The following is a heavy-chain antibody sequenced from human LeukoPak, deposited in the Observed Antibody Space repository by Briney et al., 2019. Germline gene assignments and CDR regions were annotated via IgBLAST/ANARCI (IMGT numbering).Heavy chain of an antibody. CDR2: ISGSGVDT. Sequence: GGSLSLSCAASGFIFSNYAMSWVRQAPGKGLEWVSAISGSGVDTYYTDSVKGRFTISRDNSKNRLYVQMNSLRDDDTAVYYCAKTVGTDDFWRGVLDYWGQGTLVTASS. CDR1: GFIFSNYA. V-gene: IGHV3-23*01. J-gene: IGHJ4*02. CDR3: AKTVGTDDFWRGVLDY. D-gene: IGHD3-3*01.